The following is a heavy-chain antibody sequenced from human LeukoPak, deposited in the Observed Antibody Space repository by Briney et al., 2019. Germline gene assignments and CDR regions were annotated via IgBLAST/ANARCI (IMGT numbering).Heavy chain of an antibody. V-gene: IGHV1-18*01. CDR2: ISAYNGNA. J-gene: IGHJ4*02. CDR3: ARWGNIVATTHFDY. Sequence: GASVKVSCKASGYTFTSYGISWVRQAPGQGLEWMGWISAYNGNANYAQKLQGRVTMTTDTSTSTAYMELRSLRSDDTAVYYCARWGNIVATTHFDYWGQGTLVTVSS. D-gene: IGHD5-12*01. CDR1: GYTFTSYG.